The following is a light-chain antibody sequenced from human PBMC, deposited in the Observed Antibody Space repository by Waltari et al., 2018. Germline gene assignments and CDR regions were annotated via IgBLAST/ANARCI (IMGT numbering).Light chain of an antibody. Sequence: QTVVTQEPSFSVSPGGTVTLTCGLSSGSVSTSYYPSWYQQTPGQAPRTLIYSTDSRSSGVPDRFAGSIVGNKAALTITGGQADDESDYYCVLYMGGGISVFGGGTKLTVL. V-gene: IGLV8-61*01. J-gene: IGLJ3*02. CDR2: STD. CDR3: VLYMGGGISV. CDR1: SGSVSTSYY.